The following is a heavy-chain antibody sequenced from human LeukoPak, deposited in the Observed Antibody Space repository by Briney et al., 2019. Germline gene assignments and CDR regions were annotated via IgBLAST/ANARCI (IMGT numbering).Heavy chain of an antibody. D-gene: IGHD4-17*01. V-gene: IGHV4-30-2*01. CDR3: TGGPDYVH. CDR1: GGSISSGGYY. Sequence: PSETLSLTCTVSGGSISSGGYYWSWIRQPPGKGLEWIGYIYHSGSTYYNPSLKSRVTISVDRSKNQFSLKLSSVTAADTAVYHCTGGPDYVHWGQGTLVTVSS. J-gene: IGHJ1*01. CDR2: IYHSGST.